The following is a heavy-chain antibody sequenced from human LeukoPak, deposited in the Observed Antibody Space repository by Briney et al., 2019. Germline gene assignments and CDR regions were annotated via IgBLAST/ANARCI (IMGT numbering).Heavy chain of an antibody. CDR2: ISAYNGNT. CDR3: ARDPRDWSGYYMGPQLNYYYGMDV. D-gene: IGHD3-3*01. CDR1: GYTFTSYG. Sequence: GASVKVSCKASGYTFTSYGISWVRQAPGQGLEWMGWISAYNGNTNYAQKLRGRVTMTTDTSTSTAYMELRSLRSDDTAVYYCARDPRDWSGYYMGPQLNYYYGMDVWGQGTTVTVSS. J-gene: IGHJ6*02. V-gene: IGHV1-18*01.